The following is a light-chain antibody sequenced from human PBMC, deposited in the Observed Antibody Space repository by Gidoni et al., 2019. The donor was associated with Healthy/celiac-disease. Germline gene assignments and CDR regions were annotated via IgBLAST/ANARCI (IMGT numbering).Light chain of an antibody. J-gene: IGLJ2*01. Sequence: QSVLTQPPSASGTAGQRVTSASSGSSSNSGSNYVYWYQQLPGTAPKLLIYRTNQRPSGVADRFFCSKSGTSAALAISGLRSEAEADYYCAAWEDSLSGVVFGGGTKLTVL. CDR1: SSNSGSNY. CDR2: RTN. CDR3: AAWEDSLSGVV. V-gene: IGLV1-47*01.